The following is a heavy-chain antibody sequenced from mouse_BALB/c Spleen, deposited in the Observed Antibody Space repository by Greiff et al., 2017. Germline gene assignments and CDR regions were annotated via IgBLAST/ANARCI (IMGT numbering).Heavy chain of an antibody. J-gene: IGHJ3*01. CDR2: LSSGGST. V-gene: IGHV5-6-5*01. CDR3: ARGQRDYDGFAY. CDR1: GFTFSSYA. Sequence: EVKLVESGGGLVKPGGSLKLSCAASGFTFSSYAMSWVRQTPEKRLEWVASLSSGGSTYYPDSVKGRFTISRDNARNILYLQMSSLRSEDTAMYYCARGQRDYDGFAYWGQGTLVTVSA. D-gene: IGHD2-4*01.